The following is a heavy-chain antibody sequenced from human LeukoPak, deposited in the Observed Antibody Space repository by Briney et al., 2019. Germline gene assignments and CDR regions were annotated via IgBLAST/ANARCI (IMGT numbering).Heavy chain of an antibody. D-gene: IGHD4-17*01. CDR2: INHSGST. V-gene: IGHV4-34*01. CDR3: ARKGNYGDYLQVPYYFDY. J-gene: IGHJ4*02. CDR1: GGSFSGYY. Sequence: PSETLSLTCAVYGGSFSGYYWSWIRQPPGKGLEWIGEINHSGSTNYNPSLKSRVTISVDTSKNQFSLKLSSVTAADTAVYYCARKGNYGDYLQVPYYFDYWGQGTLVTVSS.